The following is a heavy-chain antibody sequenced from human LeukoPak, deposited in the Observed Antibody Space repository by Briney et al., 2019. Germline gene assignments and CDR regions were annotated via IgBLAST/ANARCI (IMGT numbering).Heavy chain of an antibody. CDR2: IYYSGST. V-gene: IGHV4-59*08. CDR1: GGSISSYY. J-gene: IGHJ4*02. CDR3: ARRGYCSGTNCHIFDY. Sequence: SETLSLTCTVSGGSISSYYWSWIRQPPGKGLEWIGYIYYSGSTNYNPSFKSRVTISVDTSKNQFSLRLSSVTAADTAVYYCARRGYCSGTNCHIFDYWGQGTLVTVSS. D-gene: IGHD2-2*02.